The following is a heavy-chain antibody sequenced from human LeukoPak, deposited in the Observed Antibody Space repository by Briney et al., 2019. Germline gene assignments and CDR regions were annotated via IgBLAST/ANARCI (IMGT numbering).Heavy chain of an antibody. Sequence: ASVKVSCKASGYTFTSYDINWVRQATGQGLEWMGWMNPNGGNTGYAQKFQGRVTMSRNTSISTAYMELSSLRSEDTAVYYCARGGYCSGGSCYSEWFDPWGQGTLVTVSS. CDR3: ARGGYCSGGSCYSEWFDP. D-gene: IGHD2-15*01. J-gene: IGHJ5*02. V-gene: IGHV1-8*01. CDR2: MNPNGGNT. CDR1: GYTFTSYD.